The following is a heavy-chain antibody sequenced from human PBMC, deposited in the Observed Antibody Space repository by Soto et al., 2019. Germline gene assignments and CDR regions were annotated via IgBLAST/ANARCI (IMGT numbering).Heavy chain of an antibody. J-gene: IGHJ6*02. Sequence: GGSLRLSCAASGFTFSSYSMNWVRQAPGKGLEWVSSISSSSSYIYYADSVKGRFTISRDNAKNSLYLQMNSLRAEDTAVYYCATVTTYGDYYGMDVWGQGTTVTVSS. CDR3: ATVTTYGDYYGMDV. V-gene: IGHV3-21*01. CDR2: ISSSSSYI. D-gene: IGHD4-17*01. CDR1: GFTFSSYS.